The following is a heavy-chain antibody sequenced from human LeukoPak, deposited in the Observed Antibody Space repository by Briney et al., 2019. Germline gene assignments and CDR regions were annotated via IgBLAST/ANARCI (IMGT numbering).Heavy chain of an antibody. Sequence: GGSLRLSCAASGFTVSSDHMSWVRQAPGKGREWVSVIYAGGSTYYADSVKGRFTISRDNFKNTVFLQMNSLRAEDTAVYYCARVWELSFDYWGQGTLVTVSS. V-gene: IGHV3-53*01. CDR2: IYAGGST. J-gene: IGHJ4*02. CDR1: GFTVSSDH. D-gene: IGHD1-26*01. CDR3: ARVWELSFDY.